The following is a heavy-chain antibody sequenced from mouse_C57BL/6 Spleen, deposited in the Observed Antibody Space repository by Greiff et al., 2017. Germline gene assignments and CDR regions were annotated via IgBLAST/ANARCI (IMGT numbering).Heavy chain of an antibody. Sequence: VKLVESGAELVKPGASVKLSCKASGYTFTEYTIHWVKQRSGQGLEWIGWFYPGSGSIKYNEKFKDKATLTADKSSSTGYMELSRLTSEDSAVYFCARHGAYDYDEDYYAMGYWGQGTSVTVSS. CDR1: GYTFTEYT. CDR2: FYPGSGSI. D-gene: IGHD2-4*01. J-gene: IGHJ4*01. CDR3: ARHGAYDYDEDYYAMGY. V-gene: IGHV1-62-2*01.